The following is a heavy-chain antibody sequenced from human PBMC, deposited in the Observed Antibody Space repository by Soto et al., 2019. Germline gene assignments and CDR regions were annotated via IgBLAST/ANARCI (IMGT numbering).Heavy chain of an antibody. CDR3: AKVSEAYYYYYMDV. Sequence: WWSLKISRAASGVTFSSYAMSWVRKAPGKGLEWVSAISGSGGSTYYADSVKGRFTISRDNSTNTLYLQMNSLRAEDTAVYYCAKVSEAYYYYYMDVWGKGTTVTVSS. V-gene: IGHV3-23*01. CDR2: ISGSGGST. CDR1: GVTFSSYA. J-gene: IGHJ6*03.